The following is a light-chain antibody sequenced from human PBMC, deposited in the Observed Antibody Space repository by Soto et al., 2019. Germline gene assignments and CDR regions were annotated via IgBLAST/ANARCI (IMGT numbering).Light chain of an antibody. CDR1: QSISRY. Sequence: IVLTQSPGTLSLSPGERTTLSCRASQSISRYLAWYQQKPGQGPRLLIYGASSRATGTPDRFSGSGSGTDFTLTINRLEPKDFALYYCQQYGSSPPAFGQGTKVEIK. CDR2: GAS. V-gene: IGKV3-20*01. J-gene: IGKJ1*01. CDR3: QQYGSSPPA.